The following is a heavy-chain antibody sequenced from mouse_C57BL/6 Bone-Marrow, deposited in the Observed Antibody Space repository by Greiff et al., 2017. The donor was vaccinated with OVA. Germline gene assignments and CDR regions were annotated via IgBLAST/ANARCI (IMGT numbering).Heavy chain of an antibody. D-gene: IGHD4-1*01. CDR1: GYTFTSYW. CDR2: IHPNSGST. CDR3: ARRLTGAYAMDY. Sequence: VQLQQPGAELVKPGASVKLSCTASGYTFTSYWMHWVKQRPGQGLEWIGMIHPNSGSTNYNEKFKSKATLTVDKSSSTAYMQLSSLTSEDSAVYYCARRLTGAYAMDYWGQGTSVTVSS. J-gene: IGHJ4*01. V-gene: IGHV1-64*01.